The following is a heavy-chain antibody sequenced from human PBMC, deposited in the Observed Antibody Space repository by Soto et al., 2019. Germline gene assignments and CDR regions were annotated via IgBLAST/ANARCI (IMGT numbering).Heavy chain of an antibody. J-gene: IGHJ4*02. Sequence: GGSLRLSCAASGFTFSSYAMHWVRQAPGKGLECVAVISYDGSNKYYADSVKGRFTISRDNSKNTLYLQMNSLRAEDTAVYYCARDSGAARSNFVYYFDYWGQGTLVTVSS. CDR2: ISYDGSNK. D-gene: IGHD6-6*01. V-gene: IGHV3-30-3*01. CDR3: ARDSGAARSNFVYYFDY. CDR1: GFTFSSYA.